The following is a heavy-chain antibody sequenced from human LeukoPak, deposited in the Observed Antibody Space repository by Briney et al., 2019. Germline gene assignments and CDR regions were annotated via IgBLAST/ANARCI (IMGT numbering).Heavy chain of an antibody. V-gene: IGHV3-23*01. J-gene: IGHJ6*02. Sequence: GGSLRLSCAASGFTFPNAWMNWVRQAPGKGLDWVSAISGTGGSTYYSDSVKGRCTISRDNSKNTLFLQMSGLSAEDTAVYYCVRQNYHYYTMDVWGQGTTVTVSS. CDR1: GFTFPNAW. CDR2: ISGTGGST. CDR3: VRQNYHYYTMDV.